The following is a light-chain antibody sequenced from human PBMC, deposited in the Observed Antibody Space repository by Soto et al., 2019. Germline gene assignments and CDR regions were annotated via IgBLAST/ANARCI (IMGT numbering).Light chain of an antibody. CDR1: QNVNNNY. Sequence: EIVLTQSPGTLSLSPGETATLSCRASQNVNNNYMAWYQQKPGLAPRLLIYLTSSKATGVPDRFSGSESGTDFNLTITGPHPDDFAVYYCQQFGATPLAFGGGTRGEIK. CDR2: LTS. V-gene: IGKV3-20*01. J-gene: IGKJ4*01. CDR3: QQFGATPLA.